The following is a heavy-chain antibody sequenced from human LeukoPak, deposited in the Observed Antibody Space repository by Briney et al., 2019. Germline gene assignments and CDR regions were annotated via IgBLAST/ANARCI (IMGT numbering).Heavy chain of an antibody. J-gene: IGHJ4*02. CDR1: GGSISSYY. Sequence: GSLRLSCTVSGGSISSYYWSWIRQPPGKGLEWIGYIYYSGSTNYNPSLKSRVTISVDTSKNQSSLKLSSVTAADTAVYYCATDTAMTPLWGQGTLVTVSS. D-gene: IGHD5-18*01. CDR3: ATDTAMTPL. CDR2: IYYSGST. V-gene: IGHV4-59*08.